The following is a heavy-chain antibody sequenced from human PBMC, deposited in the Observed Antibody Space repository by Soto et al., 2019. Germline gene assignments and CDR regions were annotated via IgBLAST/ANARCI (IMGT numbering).Heavy chain of an antibody. CDR3: ASESYDFWSGSGSGMDV. CDR2: IWYDGINK. J-gene: IGHJ6*02. D-gene: IGHD3-3*01. CDR1: GFTFSSYG. Sequence: PGGSLRLSCAASGFTFSSYGMHWGRQAPGKGLEWVAVIWYDGINKYYADSVKGRFTISRDNSKNTLYMQMNSLRAEDTAVYYCASESYDFWSGSGSGMDVWGQGTTVTVSS. V-gene: IGHV3-33*01.